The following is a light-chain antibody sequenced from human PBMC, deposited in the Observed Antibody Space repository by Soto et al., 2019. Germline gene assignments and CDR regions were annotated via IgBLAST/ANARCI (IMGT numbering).Light chain of an antibody. CDR2: EVS. CDR3: SSYTSSSTLV. V-gene: IGLV2-14*01. J-gene: IGLJ2*01. CDR1: SSVVGGYKY. Sequence: QSALTQPASVSGSPGQSITISCTGTSSVVGGYKYVSWYQQHPGKAPKLMIYEVSNRPSGVSDRFSGSNSGNTASLTISGLQAEDEADYYCSSYTSSSTLVFGGGTKLTVL.